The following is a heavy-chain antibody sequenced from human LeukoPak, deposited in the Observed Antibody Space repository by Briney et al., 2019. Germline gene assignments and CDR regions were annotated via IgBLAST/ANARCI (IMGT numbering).Heavy chain of an antibody. V-gene: IGHV3-74*01. J-gene: IGHJ4*02. CDR1: GFTFSSYW. D-gene: IGHD3-3*01. CDR2: LSTDGSST. Sequence: GGSLRLSCAASGFTFSSYWMHWVRQAPGQGLVWLSRLSTDGSSTDYADSVKGRFSISRDNAKNTLYLQMNSLRAEDTAVYYCARVSCDYTTCKYPFDYWGQGTLVTVSS. CDR3: ARVSCDYTTCKYPFDY.